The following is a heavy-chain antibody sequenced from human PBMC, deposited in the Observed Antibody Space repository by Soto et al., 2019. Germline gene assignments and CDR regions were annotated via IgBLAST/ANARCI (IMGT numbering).Heavy chain of an antibody. CDR3: AMVDVYVTPSPQDV. D-gene: IGHD3-16*01. Sequence: QVQLVQSRAEVKNPGASVKVSCKASGYSFTRYGIAWARQAPGQGLEWMGWINTYNGNTNYAQNLQGRVTLTTDTSTSTASMELTSRRSNDTAIYYCAMVDVYVTPSPQDVWGQGTTVIVSS. CDR2: INTYNGNT. CDR1: GYSFTRYG. J-gene: IGHJ6*02. V-gene: IGHV1-18*01.